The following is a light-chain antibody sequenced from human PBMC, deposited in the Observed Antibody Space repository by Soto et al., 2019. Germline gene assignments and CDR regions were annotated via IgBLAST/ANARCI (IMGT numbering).Light chain of an antibody. J-gene: IGKJ4*01. CDR3: QQRSNWLT. CDR1: QSITTY. CDR2: DAS. Sequence: EIVLTQSPATLSLSPGERATLSCRASQSITTYLAWYQHRSGQAPRLLIYDASNRATGIPARLSGSGSGTDFTLTISSLEPEDFAVYYCQQRSNWLTFGGGTKVEIK. V-gene: IGKV3-11*01.